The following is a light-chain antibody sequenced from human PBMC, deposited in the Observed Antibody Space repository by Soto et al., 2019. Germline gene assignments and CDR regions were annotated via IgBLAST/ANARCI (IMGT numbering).Light chain of an antibody. Sequence: EIEIRRSPATLCVSIGEIATLSCRASQSVSSNLAWYQQKPGQAPRLLIYGASTRATGIPARFSGSGSGTEFTLTISSLQSEDFAVYYCQQYNNWRTFGQGTKVDIK. CDR3: QQYNNWRT. CDR2: GAS. CDR1: QSVSSN. V-gene: IGKV3-15*01. J-gene: IGKJ1*01.